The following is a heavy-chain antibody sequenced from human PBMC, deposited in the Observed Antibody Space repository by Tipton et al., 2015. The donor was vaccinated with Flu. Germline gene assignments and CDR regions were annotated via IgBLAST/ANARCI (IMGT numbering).Heavy chain of an antibody. D-gene: IGHD3-10*01. CDR1: GGSISSYY. Sequence: TLSLTCTVSGGSISSYYWSWIRQPPGKGLEWIGYIYYSGSTNYNPSLKSRVTISVDTSKNQFSLKLSSVTAADTAVYYCAREVVRGTYFDYWGQGTLVTVPS. V-gene: IGHV4-59*01. CDR2: IYYSGST. CDR3: AREVVRGTYFDY. J-gene: IGHJ4*02.